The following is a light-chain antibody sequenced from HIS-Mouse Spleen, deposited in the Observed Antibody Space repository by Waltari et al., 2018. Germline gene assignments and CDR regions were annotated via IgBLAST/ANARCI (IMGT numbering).Light chain of an antibody. Sequence: SYELTQPPLVSVSPGQTARITCSGAALPKQYAYWYQQKPGQAPVLVIYKDSERPSGITERFSGSSSVTTVTLTISGVQAEDEADYYCQSADSSGTGWVFGGGTKLTVL. CDR3: QSADSSGTGWV. V-gene: IGLV3-25*03. CDR1: ALPKQY. CDR2: KDS. J-gene: IGLJ3*02.